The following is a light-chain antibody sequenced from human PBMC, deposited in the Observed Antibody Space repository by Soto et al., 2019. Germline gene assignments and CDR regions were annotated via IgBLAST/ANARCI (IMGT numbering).Light chain of an antibody. V-gene: IGKV3-15*01. J-gene: IGKJ3*01. Sequence: EIVMTQSPATLSVSPGERATLSCMASQSVSSNFAWYQQKPGQAPRLLIYGASTRATGIPARFSGSGSGTELPLTIKSLHAEDIAVYYCRRYNSLSGTLGPGTKVDIK. CDR2: GAS. CDR1: QSVSSN. CDR3: RRYNSLSGT.